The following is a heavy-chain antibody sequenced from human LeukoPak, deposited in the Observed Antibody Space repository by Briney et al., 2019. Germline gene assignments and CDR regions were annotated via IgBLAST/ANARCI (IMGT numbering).Heavy chain of an antibody. Sequence: GGSLRLSCAASGFTFSSCAMHWVRQAPGKGLEWVAVISYDGSNKYYADSVKGRFTISRDNSKNTLYLQMNSLRAEDTAVYYCARLVVVAATVDYWGQGTLVTVSS. CDR1: GFTFSSCA. D-gene: IGHD2-15*01. V-gene: IGHV3-30-3*01. J-gene: IGHJ4*02. CDR3: ARLVVVAATVDY. CDR2: ISYDGSNK.